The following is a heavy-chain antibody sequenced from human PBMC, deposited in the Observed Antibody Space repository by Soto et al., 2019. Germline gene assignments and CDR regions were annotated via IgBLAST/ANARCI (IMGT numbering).Heavy chain of an antibody. CDR2: IYYNGFT. D-gene: IGHD3-3*01. V-gene: IGHV4-59*01. CDR3: ARVTLPSTLFGVGRDWYFDL. CDR1: GVSISTYY. Sequence: QVQLQESGPGLVKPSETLSLTCTISGVSISTYYWSWIRQPPGKGLEWIGYIYYNGFTNYNPSLKSRVVMSIDTSKNQFSLKLTSVTTADTAVYYCARVTLPSTLFGVGRDWYFDLWGRGTLVTVSS. J-gene: IGHJ2*01.